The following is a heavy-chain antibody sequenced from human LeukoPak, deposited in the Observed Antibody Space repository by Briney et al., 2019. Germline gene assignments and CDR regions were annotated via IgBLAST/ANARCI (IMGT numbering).Heavy chain of an antibody. D-gene: IGHD4-17*01. J-gene: IGHJ4*02. CDR3: ARDHGDSTFDY. CDR2: ISGSGGST. V-gene: IGHV3-23*01. Sequence: GRSLRLSCAASGFTFSSYAMSWVRQAPGKGLEWVSAISGSGGSTYYADSVKGRFTISRDNSKNTLYLQMNSLRAEDTAVYYCARDHGDSTFDYWGQGTLVTVSS. CDR1: GFTFSSYA.